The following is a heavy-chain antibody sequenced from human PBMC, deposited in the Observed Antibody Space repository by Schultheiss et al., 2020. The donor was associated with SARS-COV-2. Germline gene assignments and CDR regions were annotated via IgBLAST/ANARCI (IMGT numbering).Heavy chain of an antibody. CDR3: ARDRNTVNFFDY. Sequence: GGSLRLSCATSGFIFRDFGMHWVRQAPGQGLEWVAHILYDGSNNYHADSVKGRFTIFRDNSKSTLFLQMNSLRGEDTAVYYCARDRNTVNFFDYWGQGTLVTVSS. CDR1: GFIFRDFG. V-gene: IGHV3-33*01. D-gene: IGHD2/OR15-2a*01. J-gene: IGHJ4*02. CDR2: ILYDGSNN.